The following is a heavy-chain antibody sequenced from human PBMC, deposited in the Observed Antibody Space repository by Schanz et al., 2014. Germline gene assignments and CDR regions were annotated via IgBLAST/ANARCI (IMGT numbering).Heavy chain of an antibody. V-gene: IGHV1-46*01. CDR3: AKVDRTRYYAMDV. D-gene: IGHD3-9*01. CDR2: INPSGGST. Sequence: QVQLVQSGGEVKKPGVSVKVSCKASGYTFTTYYIHWVRQAPGQGLEWMGIINPSGGSTSYAQKFQGRVIMTEDTSTDTAYVELSRLTSEDTGVYYCAKVDRTRYYAMDVWGQGTTVTVSS. J-gene: IGHJ6*02. CDR1: GYTFTTYY.